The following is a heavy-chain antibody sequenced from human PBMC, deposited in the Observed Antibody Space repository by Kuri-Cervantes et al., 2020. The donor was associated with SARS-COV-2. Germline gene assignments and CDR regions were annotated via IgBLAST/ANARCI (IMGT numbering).Heavy chain of an antibody. D-gene: IGHD2-15*01. Sequence: GESLKISCAASGFSFSSHDMHWVRQAPGKGLEWVALISYDGTNKYYADSVKGRFTISRDNSKNTLYLQMNSLRAEDTAVYTCAKTSAGWLFDYWGQGTRVTVYS. CDR3: AKTSAGWLFDY. J-gene: IGHJ4*02. V-gene: IGHV3-30*18. CDR1: GFSFSSHD. CDR2: ISYDGTNK.